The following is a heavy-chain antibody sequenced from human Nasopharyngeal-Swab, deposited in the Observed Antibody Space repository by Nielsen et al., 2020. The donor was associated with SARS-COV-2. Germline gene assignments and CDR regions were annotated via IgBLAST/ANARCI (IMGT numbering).Heavy chain of an antibody. D-gene: IGHD3-10*01. J-gene: IGHJ3*01. CDR3: ARGSSVHAFDV. V-gene: IGHV3-33*01. Sequence: SLKISCAASGFLFSTYGMHWLRQSPVKGLEWLTNIWYDGSNKYYADSVKGRFTVSRDNSKNTLFLEMDSLRAEDTTVYYCARGSSVHAFDVWGQGTEVTVSS. CDR1: GFLFSTYG. CDR2: IWYDGSNK.